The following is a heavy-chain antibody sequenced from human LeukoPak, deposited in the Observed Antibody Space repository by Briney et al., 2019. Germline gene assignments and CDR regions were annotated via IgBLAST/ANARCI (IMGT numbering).Heavy chain of an antibody. V-gene: IGHV3-7*01. J-gene: IGHJ4*02. CDR2: IKEDGSEK. Sequence: GGSLRLSCAASGFTFSRYWMSWVRQAPGKGLEWVANIKEDGSEKKYVDSVKGRFTISRDNAKNSVYLQMNSLRVEDTAVYYCAKDIVGGGDDYWGQGTLVTVSP. D-gene: IGHD2-21*02. CDR3: AKDIVGGGDDY. CDR1: GFTFSRYW.